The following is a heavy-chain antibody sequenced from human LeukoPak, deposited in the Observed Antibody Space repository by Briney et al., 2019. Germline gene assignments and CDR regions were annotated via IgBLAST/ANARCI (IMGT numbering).Heavy chain of an antibody. V-gene: IGHV3-11*05. CDR3: ARVLGKYAFDF. Sequence: GGSLRLSCSASGFTFSDYYMGWMRQAPGKGLEWVSYISTSSSDTNYADSVRGRFTISRDNAKNALYLQVNSPRAEDTAVYYCARVLGKYAFDFWGLGTMVTVSS. CDR1: GFTFSDYY. J-gene: IGHJ3*01. CDR2: ISTSSSDT.